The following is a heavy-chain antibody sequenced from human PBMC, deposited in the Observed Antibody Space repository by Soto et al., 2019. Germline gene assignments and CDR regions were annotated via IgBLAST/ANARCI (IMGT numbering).Heavy chain of an antibody. J-gene: IGHJ4*02. V-gene: IGHV4-61*01. D-gene: IGHD4-17*01. CDR2: IYYSGST. CDR1: GGSVSSGSYY. Sequence: QVQLQESGPGLVKPSETLSLTCTVSGGSVSSGSYYWSWIRQPPGKGLEWIGYIYYSGSTNYNPSLNSRGXXSXDXXKNQFSLKLSSVTAGDTAVYYCAREGRDYGDSLAYWGQGTLVTVSS. CDR3: AREGRDYGDSLAY.